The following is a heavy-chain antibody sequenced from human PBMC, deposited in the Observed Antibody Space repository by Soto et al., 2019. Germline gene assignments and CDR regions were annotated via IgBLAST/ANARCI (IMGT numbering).Heavy chain of an antibody. J-gene: IGHJ4*02. CDR2: INPSAGST. Sequence: GASVKASCKASGFTFTNNYMHWVRQATGRGLEWMGIINPSAGSTSYAQKFQGRVSMARGTSTSTVYMGLSSLKSADTAMYYCVRESGFTGWYDYWGQGTLVTVS. CDR3: VRESGFTGWYDY. D-gene: IGHD6-19*01. CDR1: GFTFTNNY. V-gene: IGHV1-46*01.